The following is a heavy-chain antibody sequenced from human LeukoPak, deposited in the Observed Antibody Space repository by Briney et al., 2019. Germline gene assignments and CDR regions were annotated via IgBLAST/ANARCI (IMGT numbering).Heavy chain of an antibody. CDR3: ARDNWNAIREAFDI. CDR1: GFTFDDYG. J-gene: IGHJ3*02. V-gene: IGHV3-20*04. D-gene: IGHD1-20*01. Sequence: GGSLRLSCAASGFTFDDYGMSWVRQAPGKGLEWVSGINWNGGSTGYADSVKGRFTISRDNAKNSLYLQMNSLRAEDTALYYCARDNWNAIREAFDIWGQGTMVTVSS. CDR2: INWNGGST.